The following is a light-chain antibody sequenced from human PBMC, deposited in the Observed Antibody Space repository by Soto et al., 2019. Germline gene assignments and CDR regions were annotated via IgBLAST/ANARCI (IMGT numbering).Light chain of an antibody. V-gene: IGLV2-14*01. CDR2: EVN. CDR3: FSFAASCTHV. CDR1: SSDIGAYDD. J-gene: IGLJ1*01. Sequence: QSELTQPGSLSGAPGQSITISCTGTSSDIGAYDDVSWFQQHPGKAPKRMISEVNNRPSGVSNRFSGSKSGNTAYLTISGLQVEDEAEYFCFSFAASCTHVFGTGTKVTAL.